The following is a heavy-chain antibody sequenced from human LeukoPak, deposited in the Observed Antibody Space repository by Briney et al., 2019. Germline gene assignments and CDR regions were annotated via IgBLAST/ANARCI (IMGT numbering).Heavy chain of an antibody. D-gene: IGHD1-26*01. J-gene: IGHJ3*02. V-gene: IGHV3-9*01. CDR1: GFTFDGYA. CDR2: ISWNSGSI. CDR3: AKDKVVGATYDAFDI. Sequence: GESLRLSCAASGFTFDGYAMHWVRQVPGKGLEWVSDISWNSGSIGYADSVKGRFTISRDNAKNSLYQQMNSLRAEDTALYYCAKDKVVGATYDAFDIWGHGTMVTVSS.